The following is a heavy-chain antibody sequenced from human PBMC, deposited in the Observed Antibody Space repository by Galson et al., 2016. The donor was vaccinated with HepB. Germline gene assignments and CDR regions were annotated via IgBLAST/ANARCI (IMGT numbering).Heavy chain of an antibody. V-gene: IGHV3-23*01. D-gene: IGHD3-10*01. CDR3: VKDFYGSGSYFSVGHDH. J-gene: IGHJ4*02. Sequence: VSSIKGGGASPKYADSVTGRFTISRDNTHNTLHLQMNSLRAEDTAVYYCVKDFYGSGSYFSVGHDHWGQGTLVTVSS. CDR2: IKGGGASP.